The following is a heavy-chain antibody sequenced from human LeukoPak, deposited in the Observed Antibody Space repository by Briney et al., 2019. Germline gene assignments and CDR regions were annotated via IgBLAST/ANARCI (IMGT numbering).Heavy chain of an antibody. CDR3: ARCYYYDSSGPDY. J-gene: IGHJ4*02. Sequence: SETLSLTCTVSGGSISSSSYYWGWIRQPPGKGLEWIGSIYYSGSTYYNPSLKSRVTMSVDTSKNQFSLKLSSVTAADTAVYYCARCYYYDSSGPDYWGQGTLVTVSS. CDR2: IYYSGST. D-gene: IGHD3-22*01. CDR1: GGSISSSSYY. V-gene: IGHV4-39*01.